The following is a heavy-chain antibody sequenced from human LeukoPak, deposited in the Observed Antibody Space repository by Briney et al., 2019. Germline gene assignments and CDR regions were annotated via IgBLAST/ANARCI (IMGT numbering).Heavy chain of an antibody. D-gene: IGHD5-18*01. J-gene: IGHJ4*02. CDR2: IWYDGSNK. V-gene: IGHV3-33*01. CDR1: GFTFSSYG. Sequence: GGSLRLSCAASGFTFSSYGMHWVRQAPGKGLEWVAVIWYDGSNKYYADSAKGRFTISRDNSKNTLYLQMNSLRAEDTAVYYCARDGRYCYGTGTFDYWGQGTLVTVSS. CDR3: ARDGRYCYGTGTFDY.